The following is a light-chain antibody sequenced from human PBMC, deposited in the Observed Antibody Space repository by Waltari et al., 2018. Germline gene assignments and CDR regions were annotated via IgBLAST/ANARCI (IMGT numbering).Light chain of an antibody. V-gene: IGKV3-11*01. CDR2: DVS. Sequence: DIILTQSPAPLSLSPGERATLPCTTSAEVGYLAWYQQKPGTPPKLVIYDVSNRATGIPARFSGSGSRTQFTLTIDSLEREDFAVYYCHQRVKWPLTFGQGTRLGIK. CDR3: HQRVKWPLT. CDR1: AEVGY. J-gene: IGKJ5*01.